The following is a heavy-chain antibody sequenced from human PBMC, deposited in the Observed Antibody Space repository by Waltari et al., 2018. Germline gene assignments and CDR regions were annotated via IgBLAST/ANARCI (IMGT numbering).Heavy chain of an antibody. CDR1: GGSISSYY. D-gene: IGHD6-13*01. J-gene: IGHJ6*03. CDR3: ARDKRVRIAAAVSYYYYMDV. Sequence: QVQLQESGPGLVKPSETLSLTCTVSGGSISSYYWSWIRQPPGKGLEWIGYIYYSGSTNYNPSLKSRVTISVDTSKNQFSLKLSSVTAADTAVYYCARDKRVRIAAAVSYYYYMDVWGKGTTVTVSS. V-gene: IGHV4-59*01. CDR2: IYYSGST.